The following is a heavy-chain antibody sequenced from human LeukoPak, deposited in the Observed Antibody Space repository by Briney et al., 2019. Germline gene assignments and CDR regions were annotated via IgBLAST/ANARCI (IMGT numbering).Heavy chain of an antibody. Sequence: PGESLKISCKGSGYSFTSYWIGWVRQMPGKGLEWMGIIYPGDSDTRYSPSFQGQVTISADKSISTAYLQWSSLKASDTAMYYCARHNWAGLTMVRGVAFDIWGQGTMVTVSS. CDR3: ARHNWAGLTMVRGVAFDI. D-gene: IGHD3-10*01. CDR2: IYPGDSDT. CDR1: GYSFTSYW. J-gene: IGHJ3*02. V-gene: IGHV5-51*01.